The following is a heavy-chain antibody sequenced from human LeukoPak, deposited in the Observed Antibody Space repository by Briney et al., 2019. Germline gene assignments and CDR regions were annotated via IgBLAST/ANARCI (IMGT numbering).Heavy chain of an antibody. V-gene: IGHV1-2*02. CDR3: ARDLGMATITSVDY. CDR2: INPNSGGT. D-gene: IGHD5-24*01. Sequence: ASVKVSCKASGYTFTSYGISWVRQAPGQGLEWMGWINPNSGGTNYAQKFQGRVTMTRDTSISTAYMELSRLRSDDTAVYYCARDLGMATITSVDYWGQGTLVTVSS. J-gene: IGHJ4*02. CDR1: GYTFTSYG.